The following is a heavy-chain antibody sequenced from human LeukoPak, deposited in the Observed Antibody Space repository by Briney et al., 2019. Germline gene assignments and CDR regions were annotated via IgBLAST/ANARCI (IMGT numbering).Heavy chain of an antibody. CDR3: ARAIRAGYSSGWYDY. J-gene: IGHJ4*02. CDR2: FDPSGGST. Sequence: GASVKVSCKVSGYTLTELSMHWVRQAPGQGPEWLARFDPSGGSTTTAQKFQGWVTMTRDTSISTAYMELSRLRSDDTAVYYCARAIRAGYSSGWYDYWGQGTLVTVSS. CDR1: GYTLTELS. V-gene: IGHV1-2*04. D-gene: IGHD6-19*01.